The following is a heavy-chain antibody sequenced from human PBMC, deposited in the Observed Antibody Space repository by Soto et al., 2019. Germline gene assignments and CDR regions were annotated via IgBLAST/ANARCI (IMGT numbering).Heavy chain of an antibody. V-gene: IGHV1-18*01. D-gene: IGHD6-13*01. CDR2: ISAYNGNT. CDR1: GYTFTSYA. CDR3: ARDNSRTFPAAPGDKKSDSSGWWFDP. J-gene: IGHJ5*02. Sequence: ASVKVSCKASGYTFTSYAIGWVRQAPGQGLEWMGWISAYNGNTNYPQKLQGRVTMTTDTSTSTAYMELRSLRSDDTAIYYCARDNSRTFPAAPGDKKSDSSGWWFDPWGQGTLVTVSS.